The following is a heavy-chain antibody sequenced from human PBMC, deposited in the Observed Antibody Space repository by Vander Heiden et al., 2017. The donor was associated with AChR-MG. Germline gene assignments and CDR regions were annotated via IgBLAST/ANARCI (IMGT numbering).Heavy chain of an antibody. CDR2: IIPIFGTA. V-gene: IGHV1-69*01. J-gene: IGHJ4*02. D-gene: IGHD5-12*01. Sequence: QVQLVQSGAEVKKPGSSVKVSCKASGGTFSSYAISLVRQAPGQGLEWMGGIIPIFGTANYAQKFQGRVTITADESTSTAYMELSSLRSEDTAVYYCARGTDLEMATIWAIDYWGQGTLVTVSS. CDR3: ARGTDLEMATIWAIDY. CDR1: GGTFSSYA.